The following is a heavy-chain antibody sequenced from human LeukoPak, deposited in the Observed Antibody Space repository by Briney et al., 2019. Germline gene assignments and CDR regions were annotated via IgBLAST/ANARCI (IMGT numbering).Heavy chain of an antibody. CDR2: MNPNSGNT. CDR3: ARMQIYGDYLNPFQH. J-gene: IGHJ1*01. Sequence: ASVKVSCKASGYTFTSYDINWVRQATGRGLEWMGWMNPNSGNTGYAQKFQGRVTMTRNTSISTAYMELSSLRSEDTAVYYCARMQIYGDYLNPFQHWGQGTLVTVSS. V-gene: IGHV1-8*01. CDR1: GYTFTSYD. D-gene: IGHD4-17*01.